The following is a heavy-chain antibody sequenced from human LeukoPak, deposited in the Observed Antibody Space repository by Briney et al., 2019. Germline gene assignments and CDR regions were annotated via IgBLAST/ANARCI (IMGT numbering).Heavy chain of an antibody. CDR3: ARESLAAADAFDI. V-gene: IGHV3-74*01. J-gene: IGHJ3*02. CDR2: INTDGSST. Sequence: GGFLRLSCAASGFTFSSYAMSWVRQAPGKGLVWVSRINTDGSSTSYADSVKGRFTISRDNAKNTLYLQMNSLRAEDTAVYYCARESLAAADAFDIWGQGTMVTVSS. CDR1: GFTFSSYA. D-gene: IGHD6-13*01.